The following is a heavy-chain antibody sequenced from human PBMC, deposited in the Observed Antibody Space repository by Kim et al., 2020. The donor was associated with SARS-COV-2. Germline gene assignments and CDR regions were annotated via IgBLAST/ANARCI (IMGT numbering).Heavy chain of an antibody. CDR2: IYYSGST. CDR3: AGSRATYYYDSSGRPQNWFDP. V-gene: IGHV4-59*01. J-gene: IGHJ5*02. CDR1: GGSISSYY. D-gene: IGHD3-22*01. Sequence: SETLSLTCTVSGGSISSYYWSWIRQPPGKGLEWIGYIYYSGSTNYNPSLKSRVTISVDTSKNQFSLKLSSVTAADTAVYYCAGSRATYYYDSSGRPQNWFDPWGQGTLVTVSS.